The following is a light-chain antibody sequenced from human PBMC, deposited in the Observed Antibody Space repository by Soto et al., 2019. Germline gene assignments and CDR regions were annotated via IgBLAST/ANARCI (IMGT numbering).Light chain of an antibody. V-gene: IGKV3-20*01. CDR3: PQSGTSST. Sequence: EVVLTVTTGKRFLFGGGRVTISCRASQSVSNNYLAWYQQKPGQAPRLLIYGASNRATGIPDRFSGRGSGTDFALTIRRLDPDDLPVYYSPQSGTSSTIGQGTKVDI. CDR1: QSVSNNY. J-gene: IGKJ1*01. CDR2: GAS.